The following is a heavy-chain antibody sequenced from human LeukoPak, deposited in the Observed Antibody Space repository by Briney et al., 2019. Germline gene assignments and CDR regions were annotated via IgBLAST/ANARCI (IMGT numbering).Heavy chain of an antibody. J-gene: IGHJ4*02. CDR2: INWNGGNT. CDR3: ARIRRGSRSWYYFDS. D-gene: IGHD6-13*01. CDR1: GFTYDDYG. Sequence: PGGSLRLSCAVSGFTYDDYGMSWVRQAPGKGLEGVSGINWNGGNTGYADSVKGRFTISRDNAKNSLYLHMNSFSAKAAALYYFARIRRGSRSWYYFDSWGQGTLVTVSS. V-gene: IGHV3-20*04.